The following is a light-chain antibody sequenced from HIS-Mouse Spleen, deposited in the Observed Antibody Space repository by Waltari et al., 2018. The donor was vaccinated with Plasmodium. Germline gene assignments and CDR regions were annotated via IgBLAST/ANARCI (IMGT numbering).Light chain of an antibody. J-gene: IGKJ1*01. V-gene: IGKV1-5*03. CDR3: QQYNSYSWT. CDR2: KAY. Sequence: DIQMTQSPSTLSASVGDRVTITCRASQSISSRLAWYQQKPVKAPRLLSYKAYSFASGVPSRFSGSGSGTEFTLTISSLQPDDVATYYCQQYNSYSWTFGQGTKVEIK. CDR1: QSISSR.